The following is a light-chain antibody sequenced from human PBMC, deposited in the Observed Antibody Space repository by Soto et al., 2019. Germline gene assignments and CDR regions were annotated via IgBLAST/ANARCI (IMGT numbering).Light chain of an antibody. CDR1: QSVSNY. J-gene: IGKJ5*01. V-gene: IGKV3-11*01. CDR2: ETS. CDR3: QQRNNWRDT. Sequence: EIFLTQSPATLSLSRWEIATLSWRASQSVSNYLSWYQQKPGLAPRLLMYETSRRATGIPARFSGSGSGTDFTLTISSLEPEDFAVYYCQQRNNWRDTFGQGRRLEI.